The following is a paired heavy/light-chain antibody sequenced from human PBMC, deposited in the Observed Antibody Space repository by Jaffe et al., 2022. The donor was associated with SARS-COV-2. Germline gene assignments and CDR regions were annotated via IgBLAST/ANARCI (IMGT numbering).Heavy chain of an antibody. V-gene: IGHV3-30*04. D-gene: IGHD3-16*01. CDR1: GFIFRNYA. CDR2: MSYEGSYK. J-gene: IGHJ3*02. CDR3: AREIGGQESRLDALDI. Sequence: QVQLVESGGGVVQPGRSLRLSCAASGFIFRNYAIHWVRQAPGGGLEWVAVMSYEGSYKEYRDSVKGRFTISRDISKNTMYLQMNSLRDEDTAVYYCAREIGGQESRLDALDIWGQGTMVTVSS.
Light chain of an antibody. J-gene: IGKJ2*01. Sequence: DIQMTQSPSSLSASVGDRVTITCRASQGISNNLAWYQQKPGKVPKLLIYGASTLQSGVPSRFSGSGSGTDFTLTISSLQPEDVATYYCQNYAGAPNAFGQGSKLEIK. CDR2: GAS. CDR1: QGISNN. CDR3: QNYAGAPNA. V-gene: IGKV1-27*01.